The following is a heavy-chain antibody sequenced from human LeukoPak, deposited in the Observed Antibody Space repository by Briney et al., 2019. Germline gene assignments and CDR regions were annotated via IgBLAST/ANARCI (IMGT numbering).Heavy chain of an antibody. CDR2: ISGSGGST. J-gene: IGHJ4*02. CDR3: AKDKYSGSYAYFDY. D-gene: IGHD1-26*01. Sequence: GGSLRLSCAASGFTFSGYAMSWVHQAPGKGLEWVSAISGSGGSTYYADSVKGRFTISRDNSKNTLYLQMNSLRAEDTAVYYCAKDKYSGSYAYFDYWGQGTLVTVSS. V-gene: IGHV3-23*01. CDR1: GFTFSGYA.